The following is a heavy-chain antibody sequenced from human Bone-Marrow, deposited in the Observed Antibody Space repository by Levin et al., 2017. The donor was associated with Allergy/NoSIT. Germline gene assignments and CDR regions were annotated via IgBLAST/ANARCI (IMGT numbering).Heavy chain of an antibody. CDR2: ISYDGSSE. D-gene: IGHD5-18*01. J-gene: IGHJ4*02. Sequence: GGSLRLSCAASGFTFSSFGMHWVRQAPGKGLEWVPIISYDGSSEYYADSVKGRFTISRDNSKNTVYLQMNSLRVEDTGVYYCAKSRRYTYGPENCDYWGQGTLVTVSS. CDR1: GFTFSSFG. CDR3: AKSRRYTYGPENCDY. V-gene: IGHV3-30*18.